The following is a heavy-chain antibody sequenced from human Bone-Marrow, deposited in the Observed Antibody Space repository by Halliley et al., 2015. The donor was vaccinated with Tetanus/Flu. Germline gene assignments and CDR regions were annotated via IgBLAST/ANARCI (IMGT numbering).Heavy chain of an antibody. D-gene: IGHD3-22*01. CDR3: ARVWFDYDSGGYYYYLDS. V-gene: IGHV4-4*02. CDR1: GGSIGSSAW. J-gene: IGHJ4*02. CDR2: TYHSGTS. Sequence: GLVKPSETLSLTCAVSGGSIGSSAWWIWVRQPPEKGLEWIAETYHSGTSNYNPSLKSRVTIAVDKSRNQFSLNLFSVTAADTATYYCARVWFDYDSGGYYYYLDSWGQGTLVTVSS.